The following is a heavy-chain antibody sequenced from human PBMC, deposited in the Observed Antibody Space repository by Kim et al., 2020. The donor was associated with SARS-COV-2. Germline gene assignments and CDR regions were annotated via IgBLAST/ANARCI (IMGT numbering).Heavy chain of an antibody. CDR3: AKGGGLGELLQPPDS. CDR2: GRGRGDGP. Sequence: GGSLRLSCAASGFSFSTYSMSWVRQAEGWGMVWGWRGRGRGDGPYYIDSVKGRFTISRDNSKNTVFLQMSSLRVEDTAVYYCAKGGGLGELLQPPDSWGQGTLVTVSS. J-gene: IGHJ4*02. D-gene: IGHD3-10*01. CDR1: GFSFSTYS. V-gene: IGHV3-23*01.